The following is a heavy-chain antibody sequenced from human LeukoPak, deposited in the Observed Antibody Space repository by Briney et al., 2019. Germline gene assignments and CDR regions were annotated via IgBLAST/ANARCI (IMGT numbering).Heavy chain of an antibody. CDR1: GGSISSYY. J-gene: IGHJ6*03. CDR3: ARFGRTHYYYYYYMDV. Sequence: SETLSLTCTVSGGSISSYYWSWIRQPAGKGLEWIGRIYTSGSTNYNPSLKSRVTMSVDTSKNQFSLKLNSVTAADTAVYYCARFGRTHYYYYYYMDVWGKGTTVTVSS. CDR2: IYTSGST. D-gene: IGHD1-14*01. V-gene: IGHV4-4*07.